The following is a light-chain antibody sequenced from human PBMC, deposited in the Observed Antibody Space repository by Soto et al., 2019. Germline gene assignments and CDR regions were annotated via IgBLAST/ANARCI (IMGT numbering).Light chain of an antibody. CDR2: KAS. V-gene: IGKV1-5*03. Sequence: DIQMTQSPSTLSASVGDRVTITCRASQSISSWLAWYQQKPGKAPKLLIYKASSLESGVPSRFSGSGSGTEFTRTISSLQPDDFATYYCQQYNSYQWTFGQGTKVEIK. CDR1: QSISSW. CDR3: QQYNSYQWT. J-gene: IGKJ1*01.